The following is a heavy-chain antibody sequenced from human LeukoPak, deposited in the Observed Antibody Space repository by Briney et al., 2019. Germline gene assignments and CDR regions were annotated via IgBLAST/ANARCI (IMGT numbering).Heavy chain of an antibody. CDR2: IYSGGST. CDR3: ARGTTPVKPFDY. V-gene: IGHV3-66*01. D-gene: IGHD4-23*01. CDR1: GFTVSSNY. J-gene: IGHJ4*02. Sequence: PGGSLRLSCAASGFTVSSNYMSWVRQAPGKGLEWVSVIYSGGSTYYADSVKGRFAISRDNSKNTLYLQMNSLRAEDTAVYYCARGTTPVKPFDYWGQGTLVTVSS.